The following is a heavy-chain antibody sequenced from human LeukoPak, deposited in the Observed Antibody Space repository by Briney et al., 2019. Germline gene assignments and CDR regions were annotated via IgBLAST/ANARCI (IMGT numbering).Heavy chain of an antibody. J-gene: IGHJ4*02. CDR2: ITGSGSSI. D-gene: IGHD6-19*01. Sequence: PGGSLRLSCAASGFTFSSYEMNWVRQAPGKGLEWVSCITGSGSSIYYADSVKGRFTISRDNAKNSLYLQMNSLRAEDTAVYYCARFTGTGWYSWGQGTLVTVSS. V-gene: IGHV3-48*03. CDR3: ARFTGTGWYS. CDR1: GFTFSSYE.